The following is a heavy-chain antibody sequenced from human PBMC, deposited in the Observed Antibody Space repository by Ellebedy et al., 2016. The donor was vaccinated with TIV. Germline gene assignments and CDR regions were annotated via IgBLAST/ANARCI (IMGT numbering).Heavy chain of an antibody. V-gene: IGHV4-34*01. J-gene: IGHJ6*03. CDR2: IQHRGST. CDR3: AIGEWAQRDFYDHMDV. D-gene: IGHD2/OR15-2a*01. CDR1: GESLCGYY. Sequence: SQTLSLTCAVSGESLCGYYWRCIRQPPGKGLEWLGEIQHRGSTNYNPSLKSRVNISLDTSTNQFSLNLSSVTAADTAVYYCAIGEWAQRDFYDHMDVWGKGTTVTVSS.